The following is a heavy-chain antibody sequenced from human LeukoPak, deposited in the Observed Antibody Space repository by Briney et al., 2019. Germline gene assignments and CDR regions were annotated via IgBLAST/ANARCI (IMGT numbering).Heavy chain of an antibody. CDR2: ISSSSSYI. Sequence: GGSLRLSCAASGFTFSSYSMNWVRQAPGKGLEWVSSISSSSSYIYYADSVKGRFTISRDNAKNSLYLQMNSLRAEDTAVYYCARGLHYYDSSGYSLFDYWGQGTLVTVSS. D-gene: IGHD3-22*01. CDR3: ARGLHYYDSSGYSLFDY. J-gene: IGHJ4*02. CDR1: GFTFSSYS. V-gene: IGHV3-21*01.